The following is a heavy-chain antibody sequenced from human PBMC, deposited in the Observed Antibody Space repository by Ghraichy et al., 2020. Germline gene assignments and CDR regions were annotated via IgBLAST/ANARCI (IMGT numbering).Heavy chain of an antibody. CDR1: GDSISSTTYY. D-gene: IGHD1-26*01. Sequence: SETLSLTCTVSGDSISSTTYYWGWIRQPPGKGLEWIGSISYSGKSYYNPSLKSRVTLSVDASKDQFSLKLSSVTATDTAVYYCWGIVSATKRDYWGQGILVIVSS. J-gene: IGHJ4*02. V-gene: IGHV4-39*01. CDR2: ISYSGKS. CDR3: WGIVSATKRDY.